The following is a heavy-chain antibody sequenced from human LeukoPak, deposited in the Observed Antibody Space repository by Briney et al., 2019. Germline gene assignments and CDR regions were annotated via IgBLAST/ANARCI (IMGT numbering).Heavy chain of an antibody. D-gene: IGHD3-10*01. CDR3: ARDAKYYYGSRTYFFFEY. V-gene: IGHV4-4*07. CDR2: IYITGST. Sequence: SETLSLTCTVSGGSITSYYWSWIRQSAGKGLEWIGRIYITGSTTYNPSLKSRVTMSIDTSKNQFSLKLSSITAADTAVYYCARDAKYYYGSRTYFFFEYWGQGTLLTVSS. J-gene: IGHJ4*02. CDR1: GGSITSYY.